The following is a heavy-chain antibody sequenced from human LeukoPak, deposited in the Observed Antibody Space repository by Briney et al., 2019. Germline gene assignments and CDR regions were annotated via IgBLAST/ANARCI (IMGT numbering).Heavy chain of an antibody. CDR1: GFTVSSSY. CDR3: ARGTSGGYFDY. J-gene: IGHJ4*02. CDR2: IYSGGST. Sequence: PGGSLRLSCAASGFTVSSSYMNWVRQAPGKGLEWVSVIYSGGSTYYADSVKGRFTISRDNAKNTLYLQMNSLRAEDTAVYYCARGTSGGYFDYWGQGTLVTVSS. D-gene: IGHD1-26*01. V-gene: IGHV3-53*01.